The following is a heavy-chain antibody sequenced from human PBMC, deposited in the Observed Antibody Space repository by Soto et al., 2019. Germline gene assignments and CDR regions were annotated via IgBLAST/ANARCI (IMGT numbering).Heavy chain of an antibody. D-gene: IGHD6-13*01. CDR1: GGSISSSSYY. CDR2: IYYSGST. Sequence: QLQLQESGPGLVKPSETLSLTCTVSGGSISSSSYYWGWIRQPPGKGLEWIGSIYYSGSTYYNPSLKSRVTISVDTSKNQFSLKLSSVTAADTAVYYCARHATLNGAAAGTYWGQGTLVTVSS. V-gene: IGHV4-39*01. CDR3: ARHATLNGAAAGTY. J-gene: IGHJ4*02.